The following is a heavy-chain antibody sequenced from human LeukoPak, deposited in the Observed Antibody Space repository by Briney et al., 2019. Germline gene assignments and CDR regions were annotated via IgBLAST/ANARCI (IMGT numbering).Heavy chain of an antibody. D-gene: IGHD3-22*01. J-gene: IGHJ4*02. CDR3: ATGLYYYDSSGYRFDY. CDR2: FDPEDGET. V-gene: IGHV1-24*01. Sequence: ASVKVSCKVPGYTLTELSMHWVRQAPGKGLEWMGGFDPEDGETIYAQKFQGRVTMTEDTSTDTAYMELSSLRSEDTAVYYCATGLYYYDSSGYRFDYWGQGTLVTVSS. CDR1: GYTLTELS.